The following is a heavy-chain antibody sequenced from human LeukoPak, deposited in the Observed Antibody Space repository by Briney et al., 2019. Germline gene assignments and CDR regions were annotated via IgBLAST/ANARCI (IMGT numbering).Heavy chain of an antibody. CDR3: TRLDTSASQIFDY. V-gene: IGHV3-74*01. Sequence: GALGLSWAASGFTFSNYWIHGGRQRPGKGLGWVGRIRSDGIVMYYVDSVKGRFTISRDNSKNTVYLQMNSLRADDTAVYYCTRLDTSASQIFDYWGRGTLVSVSS. CDR2: IRSDGIVM. CDR1: GFTFSNYW. D-gene: IGHD5-18*01. J-gene: IGHJ4*02.